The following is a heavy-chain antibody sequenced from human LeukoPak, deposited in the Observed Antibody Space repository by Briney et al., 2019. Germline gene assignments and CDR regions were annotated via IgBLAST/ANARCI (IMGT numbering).Heavy chain of an antibody. Sequence: GGSLRLSCVASGFTFSDYYMSWIRQAPGKGLEWVSYIRSSGTTIHYADSVKGRFTISRDNAKNSLYLQMNSLRAEDTAVYYCARDRGAVTDFFDYWGQGTLVTVSS. CDR3: ARDRGAVTDFFDY. V-gene: IGHV3-11*04. D-gene: IGHD6-19*01. CDR1: GFTFSDYY. J-gene: IGHJ4*02. CDR2: IRSSGTTI.